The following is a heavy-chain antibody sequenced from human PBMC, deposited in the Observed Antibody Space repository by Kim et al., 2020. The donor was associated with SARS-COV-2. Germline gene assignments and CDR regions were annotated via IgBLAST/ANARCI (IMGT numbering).Heavy chain of an antibody. D-gene: IGHD3-10*01. Sequence: YADSVEGGFTISRDTSKNTMYLQMNSLRAEDTAVYYCAKVRGYYCSGSYTWGQGTLVTVSS. V-gene: IGHV3-23*01. J-gene: IGHJ5*02. CDR3: AKVRGYYCSGSYT.